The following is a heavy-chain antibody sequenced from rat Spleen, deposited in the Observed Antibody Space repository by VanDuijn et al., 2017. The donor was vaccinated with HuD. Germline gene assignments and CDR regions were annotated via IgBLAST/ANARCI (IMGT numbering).Heavy chain of an antibody. V-gene: IGHV5S13*01. J-gene: IGHJ3*01. CDR1: GFTFSNYD. Sequence: EVQLVESGGGLVQPGRSLKLSCAASGFTFSNYDMAWVRQAPTKGLEWVASIAAGGVNTYYRNSVKGRFTISRDNAKNTLYLQMDSLRSEDTATYYCARSKTGRGWFAYWGQGTLVTVSS. D-gene: IGHD1-4*01. CDR2: IAAGGVNT. CDR3: ARSKTGRGWFAY.